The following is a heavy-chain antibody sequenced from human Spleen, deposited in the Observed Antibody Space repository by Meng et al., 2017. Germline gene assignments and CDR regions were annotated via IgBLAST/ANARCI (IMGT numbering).Heavy chain of an antibody. Sequence: QVQPVQSGPEVKKPGASVKVSCKASDYTFTGYGVSWVRQAPGQGLEWMAWLGAHDGDTSHAPKFQGRFTMTTDTSTSTVYMELSSLRSEDTAVYYCARGPEGGYDYFDYWGQGTLVTVSS. D-gene: IGHD5-12*01. V-gene: IGHV1-18*01. CDR2: LGAHDGDT. J-gene: IGHJ4*02. CDR1: DYTFTGYG. CDR3: ARGPEGGYDYFDY.